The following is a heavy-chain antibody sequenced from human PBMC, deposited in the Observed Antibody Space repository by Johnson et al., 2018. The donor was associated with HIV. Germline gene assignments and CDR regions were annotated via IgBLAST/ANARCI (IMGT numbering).Heavy chain of an antibody. J-gene: IGHJ3*02. Sequence: VQLVESGGGLVQPGGSLRLSCAASGFTFSNNAMSWVRQAPGKGLEWVAGISGTGDNTYYADSVKGRFTISRENSKNTLYLQMTSLRAEDTAVYYCAREPLGALDGDAFDIWGQGTMVTVSS. V-gene: IGHV3-23*04. CDR3: AREPLGALDGDAFDI. D-gene: IGHD3-16*01. CDR2: ISGTGDNT. CDR1: GFTFSNNA.